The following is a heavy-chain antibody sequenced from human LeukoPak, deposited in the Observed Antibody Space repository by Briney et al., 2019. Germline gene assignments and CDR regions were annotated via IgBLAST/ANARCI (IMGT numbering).Heavy chain of an antibody. V-gene: IGHV1-69*13. CDR1: GGTFSSYA. D-gene: IGHD3-22*01. J-gene: IGHJ4*02. CDR3: ARERYYYDSSGYPPWFDY. Sequence: ASVKVSCKASGGTFSSYAISWVRQAPGQGLEWMGGIIPIFGTANYAQKFQGRVTITADESTSTAYMELSSLRSEDTAVYYCARERYYYDSSGYPPWFDYWGQGTLVTVSS. CDR2: IIPIFGTA.